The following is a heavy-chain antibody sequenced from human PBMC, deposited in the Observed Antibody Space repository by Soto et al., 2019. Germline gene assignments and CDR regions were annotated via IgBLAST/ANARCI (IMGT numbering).Heavy chain of an antibody. CDR3: ARDDTAYYDILTGYYPYFDY. V-gene: IGHV1-18*01. CDR2: ISAYNGNT. CDR1: GYTFTSYG. J-gene: IGHJ4*02. Sequence: QVQLVQSGAEVKKPGASVKVSCKASGYTFTSYGISWVRQAPGQGLEWMGWISAYNGNTNYAQKLKGRVTLTTDTSTSTAYMELRSLRSDDTAVYYCARDDTAYYDILTGYYPYFDYWGQGTLVTVSS. D-gene: IGHD3-9*01.